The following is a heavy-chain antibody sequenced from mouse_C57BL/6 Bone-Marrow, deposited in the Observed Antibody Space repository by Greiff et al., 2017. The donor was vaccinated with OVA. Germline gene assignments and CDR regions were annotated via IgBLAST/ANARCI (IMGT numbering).Heavy chain of an antibody. CDR2: INSDGGST. Sequence: EVKLVESGGGLVQPGESLKLSCASTEYEFPSHDMAWVRKTPEKRLELVAAINSDGGSTYYPDTMERRFIISRDNTKKTLYLQMSSLRSEDTASHGVGSPYWGQGTSVTVSS. CDR1: EYEFPSHD. D-gene: IGHD1-1*02. CDR3: GSPY. V-gene: IGHV5-2*01. J-gene: IGHJ4*01.